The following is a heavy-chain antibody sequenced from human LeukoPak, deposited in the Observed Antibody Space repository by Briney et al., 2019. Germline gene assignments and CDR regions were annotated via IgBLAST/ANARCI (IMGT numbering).Heavy chain of an antibody. Sequence: PSETLSLTCAVSGGSISSGGYSWSWIRQPPGKGLEWIGYIYYSGSTYYNPSLKSRVTISVDTSKNQFSLKLSSVTAADTAVYYCARWWILFWYFDLWGRGTLVTVSS. J-gene: IGHJ2*01. D-gene: IGHD2-15*01. CDR1: GGSISSGGYS. CDR2: IYYSGST. V-gene: IGHV4-30-4*07. CDR3: ARWWILFWYFDL.